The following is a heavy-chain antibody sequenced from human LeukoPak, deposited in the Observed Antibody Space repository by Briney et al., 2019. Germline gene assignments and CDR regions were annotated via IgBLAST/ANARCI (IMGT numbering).Heavy chain of an antibody. J-gene: IGHJ6*02. Sequence: ASVKVSCKASGYTFTSYDMNWVRQATGQGLEWMGWMNPNSGNTGYAQKFQGRVTMTRNTSISTAYMELSSLRSEDTAVYYCARGQYGFYYYGMDVWGQGTTVTVSS. CDR2: MNPNSGNT. V-gene: IGHV1-8*01. CDR1: GYTFTSYD. CDR3: ARGQYGFYYYGMDV. D-gene: IGHD2-2*01.